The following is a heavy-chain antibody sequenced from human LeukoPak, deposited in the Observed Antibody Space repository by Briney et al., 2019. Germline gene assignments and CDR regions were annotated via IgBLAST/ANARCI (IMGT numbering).Heavy chain of an antibody. Sequence: GASVKVSCKASGGTFTSYAISWVGRAPGQGLEWMGGIIPIFGTANYAQKFQGRVTITADESTSTAYMELSSLRSEDTAVYYCARGKRSTLDYWGQGTLVTVSS. D-gene: IGHD5-24*01. CDR1: GGTFTSYA. CDR2: IIPIFGTA. J-gene: IGHJ4*02. V-gene: IGHV1-69*01. CDR3: ARGKRSTLDY.